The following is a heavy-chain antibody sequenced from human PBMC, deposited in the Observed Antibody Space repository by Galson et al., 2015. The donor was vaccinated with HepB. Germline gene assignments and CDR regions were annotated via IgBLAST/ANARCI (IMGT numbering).Heavy chain of an antibody. D-gene: IGHD3-3*01. CDR3: ARDLGYYDFWSASYTTVGNWFDP. V-gene: IGHV6-1*01. CDR2: TYYRSKWYN. CDR1: GDSVSSNSPS. J-gene: IGHJ5*02. Sequence: CAISGDSVSSNSPSWNWIRQSPSRGLEWLGRTYYRSKWYNDYAVSVESRIIINADTSKNQFSPQLNSVTPDDTALYYCARDLGYYDFWSASYTTVGNWFDPWGQGTLVTVSS.